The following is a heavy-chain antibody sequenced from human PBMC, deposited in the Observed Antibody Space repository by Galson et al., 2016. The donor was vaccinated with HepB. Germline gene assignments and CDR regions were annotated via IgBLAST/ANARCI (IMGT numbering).Heavy chain of an antibody. V-gene: IGHV4-34*01. Sequence: WIRQPPGKGLEWIGGINPSGSTNYNPSLKSRVTISADTSKLQFSLKLSSVTAADTAVYYCSLADYYDSSGDPLYYYLDVWGKGTTVTVSS. J-gene: IGHJ6*03. CDR2: INPSGST. CDR3: SLADYYDSSGDPLYYYLDV. D-gene: IGHD3-22*01.